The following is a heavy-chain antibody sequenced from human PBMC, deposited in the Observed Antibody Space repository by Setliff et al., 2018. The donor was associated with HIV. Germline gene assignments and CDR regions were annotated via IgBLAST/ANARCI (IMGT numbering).Heavy chain of an antibody. D-gene: IGHD1-1*01. CDR3: ASAGSGTRAPPRY. CDR2: IYTSEST. Sequence: PSETLSLTCTVPGGSISSGSYYWNWIRQPAGKGLEWIGRIYTSESTNYNPSLKSRVTISVDTSKNQFSLKLSSVTAADTAVYYCASAGSGTRAPPRYWGQGTLVTVSS. V-gene: IGHV4-61*02. J-gene: IGHJ4*02. CDR1: GGSISSGSYY.